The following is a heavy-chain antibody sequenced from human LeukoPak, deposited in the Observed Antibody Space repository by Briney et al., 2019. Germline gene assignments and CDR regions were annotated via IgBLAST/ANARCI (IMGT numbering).Heavy chain of an antibody. J-gene: IGHJ4*02. CDR3: AKAPRGTQYYFDY. V-gene: IGHV3-23*01. CDR1: GFTFSSYA. Sequence: GGSLRLSCAASGFTFSSYAMSWVRQAPGKGLEWVSAISGSGGSTYYADSVKGRLTISRDNSKNTLYLQMNSLRAEDTAVYYCAKAPRGTQYYFDYWGQGTLVTVSS. CDR2: ISGSGGST.